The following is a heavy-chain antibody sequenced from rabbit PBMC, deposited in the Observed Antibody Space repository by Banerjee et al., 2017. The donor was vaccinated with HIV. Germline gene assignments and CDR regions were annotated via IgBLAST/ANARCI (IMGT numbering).Heavy chain of an antibody. CDR2: IYSGSSDNS. CDR1: GFSFSNKYV. CDR3: ARDRGSGYFGGGLDL. Sequence: QEQLEESGGDLVKPEGSLTITCTASGFSFSNKYVMCWVRQAPGKGLEWIACIYSGSSDNSYYASWAKGRFTISKTSSTTVTLQMTSLTAADTATYFCARDRGSGYFGGGLDLWGPGTLVTVS. V-gene: IGHV1S45*01. J-gene: IGHJ4*01. D-gene: IGHD3-1*01.